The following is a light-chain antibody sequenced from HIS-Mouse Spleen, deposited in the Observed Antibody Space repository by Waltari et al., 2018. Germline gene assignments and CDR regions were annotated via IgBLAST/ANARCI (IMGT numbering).Light chain of an antibody. J-gene: IGLJ2*01. V-gene: IGLV3-19*01. CDR2: GKN. CDR3: NSRDSSGNHVV. Sequence: SSELTQDPAVSVALGQTVRITCQGDSLRSYYASWYQQKPGQAPLLFLYGKNNRPSGIPDRFSGSSAGNTASLTITGAQAEDEADYYCNSRDSSGNHVVFGGGTKLTVL. CDR1: SLRSYY.